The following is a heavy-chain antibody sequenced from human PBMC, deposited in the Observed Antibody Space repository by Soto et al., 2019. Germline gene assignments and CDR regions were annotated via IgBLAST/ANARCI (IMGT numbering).Heavy chain of an antibody. CDR2: IKEDGSEK. Sequence: GGSLRLSCAASGFTFSRYWMSWVRQAPGKGLEWVANIKEDGSEKKNVDSVKGRFTISRDNAKNSLYLQMNCLRAEDTAVYYCARAYYDFLWGSYRFDYWGQGALVTVSS. V-gene: IGHV3-7*01. D-gene: IGHD3-16*02. CDR1: GFTFSRYW. J-gene: IGHJ4*02. CDR3: ARAYYDFLWGSYRFDY.